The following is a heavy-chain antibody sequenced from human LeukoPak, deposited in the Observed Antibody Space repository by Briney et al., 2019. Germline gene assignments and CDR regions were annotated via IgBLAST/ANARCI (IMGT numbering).Heavy chain of an antibody. Sequence: PSETLSLTCTVPGGSISSYYWSWIRQPPGKGLEWIGYIYYSGSTNYNPSLKSRVTISVDTSKNQFSLKLSSVTAADTAVYYCASVGDYGDYEGWNAFDIWGQGTMVTVSS. CDR3: ASVGDYGDYEGWNAFDI. CDR1: GGSISSYY. V-gene: IGHV4-59*12. D-gene: IGHD4-17*01. CDR2: IYYSGST. J-gene: IGHJ3*02.